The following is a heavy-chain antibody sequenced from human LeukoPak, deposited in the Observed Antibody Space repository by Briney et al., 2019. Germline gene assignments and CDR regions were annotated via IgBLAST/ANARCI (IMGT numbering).Heavy chain of an antibody. CDR3: ARVDLDDTFDI. V-gene: IGHV5-51*01. D-gene: IGHD3-3*01. Sequence: KFGESLKISCKGSGYSFTTYWIGWVRQMTGEGLEWMGIISPGDSDTRYSPSFQGQVTISADKSISTAYLQWSSLKASDTAIYYCARVDLDDTFDIWGQGTMITVSS. J-gene: IGHJ3*02. CDR2: ISPGDSDT. CDR1: GYSFTTYW.